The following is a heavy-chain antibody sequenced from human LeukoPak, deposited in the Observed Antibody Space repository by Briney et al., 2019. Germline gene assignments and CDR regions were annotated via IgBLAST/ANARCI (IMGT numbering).Heavy chain of an antibody. CDR1: GYTFTGYY. V-gene: IGHV1-2*02. CDR2: INPNSGGT. Sequence: ASVKVSCKASGYTFTGYYMHWVRQAPGQGLEWMGWINPNSGGTNYAQKFQGRVTMTRDTSISTAYMELSRLRSDDTAVYYCARVARDEYYGILTGYYSPHFDYWGQGTLVTVSS. CDR3: ARVARDEYYGILTGYYSPHFDY. J-gene: IGHJ4*02. D-gene: IGHD3-9*01.